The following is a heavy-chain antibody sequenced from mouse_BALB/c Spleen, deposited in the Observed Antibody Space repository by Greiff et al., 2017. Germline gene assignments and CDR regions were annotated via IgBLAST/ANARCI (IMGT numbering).Heavy chain of an antibody. CDR3: ARGNGYSFAY. J-gene: IGHJ3*01. CDR1: GFTFSSYA. V-gene: IGHV5-6-5*01. D-gene: IGHD2-3*01. CDR2: ISSGGST. Sequence: EVKLVESGGGLVKPGGSLKLSCAASGFTFSSYAMSWVRQTPEKRLAWVASISSGGSTYYPDSVKGRFTISRDNARNILYLQMSSLRSEDTAMYYCARGNGYSFAYWGQGTLVTVSA.